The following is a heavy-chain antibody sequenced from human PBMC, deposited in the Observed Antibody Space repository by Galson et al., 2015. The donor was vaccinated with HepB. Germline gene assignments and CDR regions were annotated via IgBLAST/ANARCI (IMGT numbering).Heavy chain of an antibody. CDR2: IYHSGRT. CDR3: ARSLYSSSRPYYFDY. Sequence: ETLSLTCTVSGGSISSFYWSWIRQFPGKGLEWIGYIYHSGRTNFNPSLKSRVTISADTSKNQFSLSLSSVTAADTAVYYCARSLYSSSRPYYFDYWGQGSLVTVSS. CDR1: GGSISSFY. D-gene: IGHD6-13*01. V-gene: IGHV4-59*08. J-gene: IGHJ4*02.